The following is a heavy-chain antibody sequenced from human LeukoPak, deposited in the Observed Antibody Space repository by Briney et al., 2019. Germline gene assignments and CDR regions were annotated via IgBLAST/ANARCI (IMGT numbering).Heavy chain of an antibody. CDR1: GGSFSGYY. Sequence: SETLSLTCAVYGGSFSGYYWSWIRQPPGKGLEWIGEINHSGSTNYNPSLKSRVTISVDTSKNQFSLKLSSVTAVDTAVYYCAGPKWIRWGYCSGGSCYPTSPFDYWGQGTLVTVSS. J-gene: IGHJ4*02. D-gene: IGHD2-15*01. V-gene: IGHV4-34*01. CDR3: AGPKWIRWGYCSGGSCYPTSPFDY. CDR2: INHSGST.